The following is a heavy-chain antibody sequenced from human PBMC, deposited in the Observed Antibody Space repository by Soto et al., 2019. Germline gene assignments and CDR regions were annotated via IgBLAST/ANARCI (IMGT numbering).Heavy chain of an antibody. D-gene: IGHD3-3*01. J-gene: IGHJ5*02. CDR2: IYPGDSDT. V-gene: IGHV5-51*01. Sequence: PGESLKISCKGSGYSFTSYCIGWLRQMPVKGQEWMCLIYPGDSDTRYSPSFQGQVTISADKSISTAYLQWSSLKASDTAMYYCARRGHVLRFLDQNNWSDPWGQGTLVTVSS. CDR1: GYSFTSYC. CDR3: ARRGHVLRFLDQNNWSDP.